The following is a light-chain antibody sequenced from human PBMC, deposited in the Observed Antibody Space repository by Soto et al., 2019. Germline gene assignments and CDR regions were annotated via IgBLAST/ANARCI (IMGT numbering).Light chain of an antibody. CDR1: SSDVGRYNY. Sequence: QSALTQPASVSGSPGQSITISCTGTSSDVGRYNYVSWYQQHPGKAPKLMIYDVSNRPSGVSNRFSGSKSGNTASLTISGLQAEDEADYFCSSYTSSSTVVFGGGTKPPS. CDR2: DVS. V-gene: IGLV2-14*01. CDR3: SSYTSSSTVV. J-gene: IGLJ2*01.